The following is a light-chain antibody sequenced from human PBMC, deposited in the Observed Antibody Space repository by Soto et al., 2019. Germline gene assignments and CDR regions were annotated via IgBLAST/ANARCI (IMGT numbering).Light chain of an antibody. CDR3: QQYPDWPLT. CDR2: GIS. CDR1: QSVTSKY. J-gene: IGKJ1*01. V-gene: IGKV3-20*01. Sequence: VMTQSPATRSLSPGERASLSCRASQSVTSKYLAWYQQKPGQAPRLLIYGISSRATGVPDRFSGSVSGTDVTLTISRLEPEDCAVYYCQQYPDWPLTFGQGTKVDIK.